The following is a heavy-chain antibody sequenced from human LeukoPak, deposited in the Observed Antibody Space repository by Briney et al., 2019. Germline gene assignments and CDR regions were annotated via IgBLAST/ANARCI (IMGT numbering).Heavy chain of an antibody. Sequence: SETLSLTCTVSGDSISSYNWNWIRQPPGRGLEWIGHIYYSGSTNYNPSLKSRLTISMDTSKNQFTLMLSSVAAADTAVYYCARRRAVGGSKGQYHWFDPWGQGAMVTVSS. CDR1: GDSISSYN. CDR3: ARRRAVGGSKGQYHWFDP. CDR2: IYYSGST. D-gene: IGHD3-16*01. J-gene: IGHJ5*02. V-gene: IGHV4-59*08.